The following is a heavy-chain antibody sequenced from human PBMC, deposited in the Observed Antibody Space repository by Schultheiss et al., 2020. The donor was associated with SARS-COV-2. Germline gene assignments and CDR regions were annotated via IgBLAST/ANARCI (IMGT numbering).Heavy chain of an antibody. D-gene: IGHD1-7*01. J-gene: IGHJ3*02. CDR1: GFTFSSYA. V-gene: IGHV3-23*01. CDR2: ISGSGGST. CDR3: ARTNYVDAFDI. Sequence: GESLKISCAASGFTFSSYAMSWVRQAPGKGLEWVSAISGSGGSTYYADSVKGRFTISRDNSKNTLYLQMNSLRAEDTAVYYCARTNYVDAFDIWGQGTMVTVSS.